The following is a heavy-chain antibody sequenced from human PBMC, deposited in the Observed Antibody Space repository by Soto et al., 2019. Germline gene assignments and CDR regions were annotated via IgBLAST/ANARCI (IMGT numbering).Heavy chain of an antibody. CDR3: ARETKRDFWSGYYAPPYGMDV. CDR1: GYTFTGYY. CDR2: INPNSGGT. J-gene: IGHJ6*02. V-gene: IGHV1-2*04. Sequence: ASVKVSCKASGYTFTGYYMHWVRQAPGQGLEWMGWINPNSGGTNYAQKFQGWVTMTRDTSISTAYMELSRLRSDDTAVYYCARETKRDFWSGYYAPPYGMDVWGQGTTVTVSS. D-gene: IGHD3-3*01.